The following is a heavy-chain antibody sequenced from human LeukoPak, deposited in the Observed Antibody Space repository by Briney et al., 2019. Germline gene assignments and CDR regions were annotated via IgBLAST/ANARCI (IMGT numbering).Heavy chain of an antibody. CDR1: GFTFDHYS. CDR3: ARFAEVYYYVDV. CDR2: IRSYSSYI. D-gene: IGHD2-21*01. J-gene: IGHJ6*03. Sequence: TGMSLRLSCAASGFTFDHYSIHWVRQAPGKGLEWVASIRSYSSYIHYADSVKGRFTISRDDAKKSLYLQMNSLRAEDTAVYFCARFAEVYYYVDVWGTGTTVIVSS. V-gene: IGHV3-21*01.